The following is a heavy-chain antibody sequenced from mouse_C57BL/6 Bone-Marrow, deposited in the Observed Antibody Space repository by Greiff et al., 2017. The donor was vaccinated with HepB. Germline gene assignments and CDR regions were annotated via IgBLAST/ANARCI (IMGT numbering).Heavy chain of an antibody. D-gene: IGHD4-1*01. Sequence: DVKLVESEGGLVQPGSSMKLSCTASGFTFSDYYMAWVRQVPEKGLEWVANINYDGSSTYYLDSLKSRFIISRDNAKNILYLQMSSLKSEDTATYYCARDSNWYYFDYWGQGTTLTVSS. CDR1: GFTFSDYY. CDR3: ARDSNWYYFDY. CDR2: INYDGSST. V-gene: IGHV5-16*01. J-gene: IGHJ2*01.